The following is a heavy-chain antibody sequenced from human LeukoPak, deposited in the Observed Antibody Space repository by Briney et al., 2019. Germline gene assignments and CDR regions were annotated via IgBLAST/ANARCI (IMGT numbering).Heavy chain of an antibody. V-gene: IGHV4-59*01. CDR3: ARDAKYYDILTGYYFDAFDI. D-gene: IGHD3-9*01. CDR2: IYYSGST. CDR1: GGSISSYY. J-gene: IGHJ3*02. Sequence: PSETLSLTCTVSGGSISSYYWSWIRQPPGKGLEWIGYIYYSGSTNYNPSLKSRVTISVDTSKTQFSLKLSSVTAADTAVYYCARDAKYYDILTGYYFDAFDIWGRGTMVTVSS.